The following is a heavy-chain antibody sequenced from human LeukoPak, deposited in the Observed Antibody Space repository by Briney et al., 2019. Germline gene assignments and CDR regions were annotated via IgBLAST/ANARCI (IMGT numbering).Heavy chain of an antibody. J-gene: IGHJ4*02. CDR2: IYYSGST. Sequence: SETLSLTCTVSGGSISSYYWSWIRQPPGKGLEWIGYIYYSGSTNYNPSLKSRVTISVDTSKNRFSLKLSSVTAADTAVYYCARALYGGNLYFDYWGQGTLVTVSS. V-gene: IGHV4-59*08. CDR3: ARALYGGNLYFDY. D-gene: IGHD4-23*01. CDR1: GGSISSYY.